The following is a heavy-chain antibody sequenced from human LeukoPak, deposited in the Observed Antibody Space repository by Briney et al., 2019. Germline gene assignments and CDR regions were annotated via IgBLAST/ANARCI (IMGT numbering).Heavy chain of an antibody. CDR3: AIGPPMSTYYYYYYMDV. J-gene: IGHJ6*03. CDR2: INHSGST. Sequence: PSETVSLTCTVSGGSINSSNYFWRWIRQPPGKGLELIGEINHSGSTNYNPSLKSRVTISVDTSKNQFSLKLSSVTAADTAVYYCAIGPPMSTYYYYYYMDVWGKGTTVTISS. V-gene: IGHV4-39*01. CDR1: GGSINSSNYF. D-gene: IGHD5/OR15-5a*01.